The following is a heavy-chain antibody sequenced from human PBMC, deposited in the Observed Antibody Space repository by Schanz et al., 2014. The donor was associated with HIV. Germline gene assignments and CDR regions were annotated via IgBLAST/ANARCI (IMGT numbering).Heavy chain of an antibody. CDR3: ARGYNYGFLDY. J-gene: IGHJ4*02. Sequence: VQLRGSGPGLVKPSQTLSLTCSVSGGAIGSGDYYWSWIRQFPGKGLEWIGYIHYSETTHYNPSLKSRLTMSVDTSKNQFSLSLSSVTAADTAVYYCARGYNYGFLDYWGQGTLVTVSS. CDR2: IHYSETT. V-gene: IGHV4-31*03. CDR1: GGAIGSGDYY. D-gene: IGHD5-18*01.